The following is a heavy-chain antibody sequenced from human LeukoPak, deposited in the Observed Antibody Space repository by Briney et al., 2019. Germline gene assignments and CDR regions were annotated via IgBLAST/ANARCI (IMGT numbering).Heavy chain of an antibody. J-gene: IGHJ4*02. V-gene: IGHV3-23*01. D-gene: IGHD5-18*01. Sequence: GGSLRLSCAASGFSFSSYDMHWVRQAPGEGLEWVSVISGSGGSRSYTDSVKGRFTISRDYSKNTLYLQMNSLRAEDTAVYYCAKRPGYGYGLDYWGQGTLVTVSS. CDR2: ISGSGGSR. CDR3: AKRPGYGYGLDY. CDR1: GFSFSSYD.